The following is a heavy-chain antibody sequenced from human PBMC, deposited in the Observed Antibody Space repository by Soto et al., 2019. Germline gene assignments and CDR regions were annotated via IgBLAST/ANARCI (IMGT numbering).Heavy chain of an antibody. Sequence: SETLSLTCTVSGGSISSNYWTWIRQPPGKGLEWIGYVHNSGSTNYNPSLKSRVTISEDTSKSQFSLKVNSMTAADTAVYYCARYRREAVAGYTLDNWGQGILVTVSS. V-gene: IGHV4-59*01. CDR2: VHNSGST. CDR3: ARYRREAVAGYTLDN. D-gene: IGHD6-13*01. J-gene: IGHJ4*02. CDR1: GGSISSNY.